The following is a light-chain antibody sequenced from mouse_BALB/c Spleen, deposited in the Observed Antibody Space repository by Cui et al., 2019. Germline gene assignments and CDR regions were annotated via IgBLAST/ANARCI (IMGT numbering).Light chain of an antibody. J-gene: IGKJ1*01. CDR2: STS. CDR3: HQWSSYPWT. CDR1: SSVSC. Sequence: QIVLTQSPAIMSASLGEEITLTCSASSSVSCLHWYQQKSGTSPKLLIYSTSNLASGVPSRFSGSGSGTFYSLTIISVEAEDAADYYCHQWSSYPWTFGGGTKLEIK. V-gene: IGKV4-80*01.